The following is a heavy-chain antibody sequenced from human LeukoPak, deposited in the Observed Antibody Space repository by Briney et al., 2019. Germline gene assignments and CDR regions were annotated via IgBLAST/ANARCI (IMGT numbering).Heavy chain of an antibody. V-gene: IGHV3-74*01. CDR1: GFTFSNYW. Sequence: GGSLSLSCAASGFTFSNYWMHWVRQAPGKGLVWVSHINSDGSTTNYADSVKGRFTISRDNAKNTLYLQMNSLRAEDTAVYYCAGSFDYWGQGTLVTVSS. J-gene: IGHJ4*02. CDR3: AGSFDY. CDR2: INSDGSTT.